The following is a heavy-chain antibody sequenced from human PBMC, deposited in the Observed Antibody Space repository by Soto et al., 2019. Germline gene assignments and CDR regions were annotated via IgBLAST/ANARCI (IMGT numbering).Heavy chain of an antibody. CDR3: ARARYDYGRNIQNQSYYYYGMDA. V-gene: IGHV4-31*03. J-gene: IGHJ6*02. Sequence: SETLSLTCTVSGGSISSGGYYWSWIRQHPGKGLEWIGYIYYSGSTYYNPSLKSRVTISVDTSKNQFSLKLSSVTAADTAVYYCARARYDYGRNIQNQSYYYYGMDAWGQGTTVTVSS. D-gene: IGHD4-17*01. CDR1: GGSISSGGYY. CDR2: IYYSGST.